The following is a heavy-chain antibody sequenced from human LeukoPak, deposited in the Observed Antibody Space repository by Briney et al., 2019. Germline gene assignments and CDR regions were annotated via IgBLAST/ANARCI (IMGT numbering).Heavy chain of an antibody. Sequence: SETLSLTCAVYGGSFSGYYWSWIRQPPGKGLEWIGEINHSGSTNYNPSLKSRVTISVDTSKNQFSLKLSSVTAADTAVYYCAMGNYDFWSGYYTPNWFDPWGQGTLVTVSS. CDR3: AMGNYDFWSGYYTPNWFDP. D-gene: IGHD3-3*01. CDR2: INHSGST. J-gene: IGHJ5*02. V-gene: IGHV4-34*01. CDR1: GGSFSGYY.